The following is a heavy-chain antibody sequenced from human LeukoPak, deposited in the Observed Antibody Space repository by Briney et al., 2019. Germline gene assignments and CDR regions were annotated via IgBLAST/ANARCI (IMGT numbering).Heavy chain of an antibody. V-gene: IGHV1-46*01. CDR3: ARFSGSSSFDY. D-gene: IGHD6-13*01. CDR1: GYTFTSYY. Sequence: ASVKVSCKASGYTFTSYYMHWVRQAPGQGLEWMGIINPSGGSTSYAQKFQGRVTMTRDTSISTAYMELSRLRSDDTAVYYCARFSGSSSFDYWGQGTLVTVSS. CDR2: INPSGGST. J-gene: IGHJ4*02.